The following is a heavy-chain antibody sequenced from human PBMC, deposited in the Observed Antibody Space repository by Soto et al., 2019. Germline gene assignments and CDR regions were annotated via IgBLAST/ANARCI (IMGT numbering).Heavy chain of an antibody. J-gene: IGHJ6*02. D-gene: IGHD2-15*01. CDR1: GDSVSSNGAC. CDR2: IYYRSKWFH. Sequence: SQTLSLTCVISGDSVSSNGACWNWIRQSPSGCLQWLGRIYYRSKWFHDYAASVESRMAINPDTSRNQFPLQLNYVTPEDTAVYYCARVHCSAGTCLDGLDFWGQGTTVTVSS. CDR3: ARVHCSAGTCLDGLDF. V-gene: IGHV6-1*01.